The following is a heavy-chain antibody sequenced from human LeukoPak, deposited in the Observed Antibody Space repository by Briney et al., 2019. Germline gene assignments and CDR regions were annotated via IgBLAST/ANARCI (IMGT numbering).Heavy chain of an antibody. D-gene: IGHD5-18*01. CDR3: AREGKRGYSWAFDI. Sequence: GGSLRLACAASGFTFSTYWMHWVRQAPGKGLEWVSSISSSSSYIYYADSVKGRFTISRDNAKNSLYLQMNSLRAEDTAVYYCAREGKRGYSWAFDIWGQGTMVTVSS. CDR1: GFTFSTYW. J-gene: IGHJ3*02. V-gene: IGHV3-21*01. CDR2: ISSSSSYI.